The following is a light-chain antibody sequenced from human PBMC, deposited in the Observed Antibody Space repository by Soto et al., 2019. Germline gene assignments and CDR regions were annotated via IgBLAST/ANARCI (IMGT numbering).Light chain of an antibody. CDR1: LALGNN. CDR3: QQYTNGPYT. Sequence: EIVMMQSPATLSVSPRERATLSCRASLALGNNLAWYQHKPGQAPRLLIYGASTRATGVPVRFSGSGSETEFTLSISSLQSDDLAVYSCQQYTNGPYTFGQGTKLEIK. J-gene: IGKJ2*01. V-gene: IGKV3-15*01. CDR2: GAS.